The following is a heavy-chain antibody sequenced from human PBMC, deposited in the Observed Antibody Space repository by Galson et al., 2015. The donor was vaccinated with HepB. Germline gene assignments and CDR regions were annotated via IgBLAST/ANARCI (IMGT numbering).Heavy chain of an antibody. CDR3: ARLDPGGDSWLLNYFDY. V-gene: IGHV6-1*01. CDR1: GDSVSSKSAI. CDR2: TYYRSKWYF. D-gene: IGHD6-13*01. J-gene: IGHJ4*02. Sequence: CGISGDSVSSKSAIWNWIRQSPSRGLEWLGRTYYRSKWYFHYADSVRGRITINPDTSKNQFSLQLNSVTPEDTAMYYCARLDPGGDSWLLNYFDYWGQGTLVTVS.